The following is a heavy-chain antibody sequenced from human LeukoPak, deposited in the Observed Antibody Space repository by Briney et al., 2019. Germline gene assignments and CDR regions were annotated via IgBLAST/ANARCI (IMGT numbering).Heavy chain of an antibody. J-gene: IGHJ5*02. CDR2: INHSGST. Sequence: SETLSLTCAVYGGSFSGYYWSWIRQPPGKGLEWIGEINHSGSTNYNRSLKSRVTISVDTSKNQFSLKLSSVTAADTAVYYCARGRLTMVRGVIKTWGQGTLVTVSS. D-gene: IGHD3-10*01. V-gene: IGHV4-34*01. CDR1: GGSFSGYY. CDR3: ARGRLTMVRGVIKT.